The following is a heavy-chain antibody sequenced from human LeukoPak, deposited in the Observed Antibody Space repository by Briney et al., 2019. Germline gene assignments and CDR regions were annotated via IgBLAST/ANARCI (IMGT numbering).Heavy chain of an antibody. CDR3: ARDYQQLAFDY. Sequence: GRSLRLSCADSGFTFSSSAMHWVRQAPGKGLEWVAVISYDGSTKYYAESVKGRFTISRDNSRNTLYLQTNSLTTEDTAVYYCARDYQQLAFDYWGQGTLVTVSS. CDR2: ISYDGSTK. J-gene: IGHJ4*02. CDR1: GFTFSSSA. V-gene: IGHV3-30*04. D-gene: IGHD6-13*01.